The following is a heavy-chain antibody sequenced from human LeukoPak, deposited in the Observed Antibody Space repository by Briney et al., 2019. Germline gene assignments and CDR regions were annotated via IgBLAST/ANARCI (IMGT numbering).Heavy chain of an antibody. CDR1: GDSIGGYY. CDR2: IYSSGST. Sequence: PSETLSLTCTVSGDSIGGYYWSWIRQPARTGLEWIWRIYSSGSTNYNPSLKSRVTMSVDTSKNQFFLKLSAVTAADTAVYYCARHKYSSSWSFDYWGQGTLVTVS. CDR3: ARHKYSSSWSFDY. D-gene: IGHD6-13*01. J-gene: IGHJ4*02. V-gene: IGHV4-4*07.